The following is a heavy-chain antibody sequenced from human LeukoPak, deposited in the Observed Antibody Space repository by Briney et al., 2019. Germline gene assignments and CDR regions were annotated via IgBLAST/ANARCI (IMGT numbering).Heavy chain of an antibody. CDR2: IDWDDDK. D-gene: IGHD3-22*01. CDR3: ARIGYYGSSGYSYFDY. V-gene: IGHV2-70*11. CDR1: GFSLSTNGMC. Sequence: SGPALVKPTQTLTLTCTFSGFSLSTNGMCVSWICQPPGKALEWLARIDWDDDKYYSTSLKTRLTISKDTSKNQVVLTMTNMDPVDTATYYCARIGYYGSSGYSYFDYWGQGTLVTVSS. J-gene: IGHJ4*02.